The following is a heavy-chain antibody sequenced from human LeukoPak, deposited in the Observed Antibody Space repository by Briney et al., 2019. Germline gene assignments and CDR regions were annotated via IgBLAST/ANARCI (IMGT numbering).Heavy chain of an antibody. CDR3: ARDSDYQPHWFDP. J-gene: IGHJ5*02. D-gene: IGHD4-17*01. CDR1: GGSITSYS. CDR2: IYTSGST. V-gene: IGHV4-4*07. Sequence: SDTVSLTCTVSGGSITSYSWSWIRQPAGRGLEWVGRIYTSGSTNYNPSLESRVTMSVDTSKNQFSLELSSVTAADTAVYYCARDSDYQPHWFDPWGQGTLVTVSS.